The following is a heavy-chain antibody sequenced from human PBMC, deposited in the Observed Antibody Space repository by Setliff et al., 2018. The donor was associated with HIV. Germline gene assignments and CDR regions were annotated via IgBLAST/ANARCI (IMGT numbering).Heavy chain of an antibody. CDR3: ARHPRGRIAAADSAFDY. D-gene: IGHD6-13*01. CDR1: GGSISSISYY. V-gene: IGHV4-39*01. Sequence: SETLSLTCSVSGGSISSISYYWGWIRQPPGKGLEWIGNIYYSGNTYYNPSLKSRVTISVAMSKNQFSLKLSSVTAADTAVYYCARHPRGRIAAADSAFDYWGQGTLVTGSA. CDR2: IYYSGNT. J-gene: IGHJ4*02.